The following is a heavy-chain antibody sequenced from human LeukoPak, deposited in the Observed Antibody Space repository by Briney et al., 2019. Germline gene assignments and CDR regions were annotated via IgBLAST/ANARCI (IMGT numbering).Heavy chain of an antibody. CDR2: IKQDGSEK. V-gene: IGHV3-7*01. D-gene: IGHD3-10*01. CDR3: AREYRRSITMHYMDV. J-gene: IGHJ6*03. Sequence: GGSLRLSCAASGFTFSSYWMSWVRQAPGKGLEWVANIKQDGSEKYYVDSVKGRFTISRDNAKNSLYLQMNSLRAEDTAVYYCAREYRRSITMHYMDVWGKGTTVTISS. CDR1: GFTFSSYW.